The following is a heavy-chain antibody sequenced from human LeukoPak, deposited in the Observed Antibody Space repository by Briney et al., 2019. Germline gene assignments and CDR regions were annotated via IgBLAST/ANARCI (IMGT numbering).Heavy chain of an antibody. J-gene: IGHJ4*02. CDR3: ARDRGIQLWVSPQDY. CDR2: ISSSSSYI. CDR1: GFTFSSYS. D-gene: IGHD5-18*01. Sequence: GGSLRLSCAASGFTFSSYSMNWVRQAPGKGLEWVSSISSSSSYIYYADSVKGRFTISRDNAKNSLYLQMNSLRAEDTAVYYCARDRGIQLWVSPQDYWGQGTLVTVSS. V-gene: IGHV3-21*01.